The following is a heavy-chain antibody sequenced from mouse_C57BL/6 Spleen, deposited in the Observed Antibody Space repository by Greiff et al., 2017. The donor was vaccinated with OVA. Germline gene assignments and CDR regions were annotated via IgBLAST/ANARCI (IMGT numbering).Heavy chain of an antibody. CDR3: AKNEALYYAMDY. CDR1: GFSLTSYG. Sequence: VKLVESGPGLVQPSQSLSITCTVSGFSLTSYGVHWVRQSPGKGLEWLGVIWRGGSTDYNAAFMSRLSITKDNSKSQVFFKMNSLQADDTAIYYCAKNEALYYAMDYWGQGTSVTVSS. J-gene: IGHJ4*01. V-gene: IGHV2-5*01. CDR2: IWRGGST.